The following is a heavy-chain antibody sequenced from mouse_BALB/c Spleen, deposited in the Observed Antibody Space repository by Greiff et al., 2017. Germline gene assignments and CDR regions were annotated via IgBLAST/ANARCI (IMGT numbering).Heavy chain of an antibody. Sequence: VQLQESGPGLVAPSQSLSITCTVSGFSLTSYGVHWVRQPPGKGLEWLGVIWAGGSTNYNSALMSRLSISKDNSKSQVFLKMNSLQTDDTAMYYCARGSGLNYAMDYWGQGTSVTVSS. D-gene: IGHD3-1*01. J-gene: IGHJ4*01. CDR2: IWAGGST. CDR3: ARGSGLNYAMDY. CDR1: GFSLTSYG. V-gene: IGHV2-9*02.